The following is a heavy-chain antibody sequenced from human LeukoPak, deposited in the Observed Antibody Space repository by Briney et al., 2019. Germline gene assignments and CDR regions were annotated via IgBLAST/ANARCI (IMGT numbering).Heavy chain of an antibody. CDR1: GYXFTSYG. Sequence: ASVKVSCRASGYXFTSYGMSWVRQAPGQGLEWMGGISAYNGNTNYGQKLQGRVTMTTDTSTSTAYMDLRSLRSDDTAVYYCARDRGVQYTSGWSDYWGQGTLVTVSS. V-gene: IGHV1-18*01. CDR3: ARDRGVQYTSGWSDY. CDR2: ISAYNGNT. D-gene: IGHD6-19*01. J-gene: IGHJ4*02.